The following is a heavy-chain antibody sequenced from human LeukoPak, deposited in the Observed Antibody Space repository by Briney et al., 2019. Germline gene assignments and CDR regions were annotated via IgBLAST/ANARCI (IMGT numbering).Heavy chain of an antibody. Sequence: SVKVSCXASGGTFNSHAISWVRQAPGQGLQWMGRFIPIFGTANYAQKFQGRVSITTDASTSTAYMQLSSLRFDDTAVYYCARDLGITGTYDNHCFDYWGQGTLVTVSS. CDR1: GGTFNSHA. D-gene: IGHD1-20*01. CDR2: FIPIFGTA. J-gene: IGHJ4*02. V-gene: IGHV1-69*05. CDR3: ARDLGITGTYDNHCFDY.